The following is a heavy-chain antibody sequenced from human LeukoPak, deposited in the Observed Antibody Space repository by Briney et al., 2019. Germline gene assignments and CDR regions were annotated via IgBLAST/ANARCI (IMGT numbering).Heavy chain of an antibody. CDR2: MSSSGSPK. CDR1: GFTFSSHS. V-gene: IGHV3-48*02. Sequence: PGGSLRLSCAASGFTFSSHSIIWVRQSPGKGLEWVSYMSSSGSPKYYADSVKGRFTISRDNGKNSLYLQMNSLRDEDTAVYYCVCLSPISPYYFEYWGQGTRVTVSS. J-gene: IGHJ4*02. CDR3: VCLSPISPYYFEY. D-gene: IGHD5/OR15-5a*01.